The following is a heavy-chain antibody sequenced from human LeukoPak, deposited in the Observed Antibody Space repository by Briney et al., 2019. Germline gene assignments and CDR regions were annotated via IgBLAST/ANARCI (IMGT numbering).Heavy chain of an antibody. D-gene: IGHD3-10*01. Sequence: NPSETLSLTCAVYGGSFSGYYWSWIRQPPGKGLEWIGEINHSGSTNYNPSLKSRVTISVDTSKNQFSLKLSSVTAADTAVYYCARGDYCGSGSYLGRGPDIDYWGQGTLVTVSS. V-gene: IGHV4-34*01. CDR3: ARGDYCGSGSYLGRGPDIDY. J-gene: IGHJ4*02. CDR1: GGSFSGYY. CDR2: INHSGST.